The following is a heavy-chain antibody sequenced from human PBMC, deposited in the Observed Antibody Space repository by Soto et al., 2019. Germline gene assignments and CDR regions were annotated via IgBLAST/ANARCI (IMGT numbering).Heavy chain of an antibody. CDR1: GFTFDDYT. J-gene: IGHJ6*02. V-gene: IGHV3-43*01. CDR2: ISWDGGST. Sequence: GESLKISCAASGFTFDDYTMHWVRQAPGKGLEWVSLISWDGGSTYYADSVKGRFTISRDNSKNSLYLQMNSLRTEDTALYYCAKELVGAIGYYYYGMDVWGQGTTVTVSS. CDR3: AKELVGAIGYYYYGMDV. D-gene: IGHD1-26*01.